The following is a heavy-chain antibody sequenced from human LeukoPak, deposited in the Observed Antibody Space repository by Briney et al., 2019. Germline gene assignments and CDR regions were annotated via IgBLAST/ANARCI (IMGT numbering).Heavy chain of an antibody. V-gene: IGHV1-2*02. Sequence: ASVKVSCKASGYTFTSYYMHWVRQAPGQGLEWMGWINPNSGGTNYAQKFQGRVTMTRDTSISTAYMELSRLRSDDTAVYYCARQATLLYYFDYWGQGTLVTVSS. J-gene: IGHJ4*02. CDR2: INPNSGGT. CDR1: GYTFTSYY. CDR3: ARQATLLYYFDY. D-gene: IGHD1-1*01.